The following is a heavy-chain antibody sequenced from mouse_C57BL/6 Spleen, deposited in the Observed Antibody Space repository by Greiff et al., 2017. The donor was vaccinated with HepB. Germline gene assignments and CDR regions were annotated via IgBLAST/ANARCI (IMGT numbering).Heavy chain of an antibody. D-gene: IGHD1-2*01. J-gene: IGHJ2*01. CDR1: GFTFSSYA. V-gene: IGHV5-4*03. CDR3: ARNVYYGGFDY. Sequence: EVKVVESGGGLVKPGGSLKLSCAASGFTFSSYAMSWVRQTPEKRLEWVATISDGGSYTYYPDNVKGRFTISRDNAKNNLYLQMSHLKSEDTAMYYCARNVYYGGFDYWGQGTTLTVSS. CDR2: ISDGGSYT.